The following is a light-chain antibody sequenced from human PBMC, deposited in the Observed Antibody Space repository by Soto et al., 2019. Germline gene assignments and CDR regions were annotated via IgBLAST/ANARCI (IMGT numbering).Light chain of an antibody. J-gene: IGKJ1*01. CDR1: QSISTW. CDR2: TAS. Sequence: DIQMTQSPSTLAASVGDRVTIPCRASQSISTWMAWYQQKPGRAPKLLIYTASSLESGVPSRFSGSGSGTEFTLTISSLQPDDFATYYCQQYHSWTFGQGTRVDIK. V-gene: IGKV1-5*03. CDR3: QQYHSWT.